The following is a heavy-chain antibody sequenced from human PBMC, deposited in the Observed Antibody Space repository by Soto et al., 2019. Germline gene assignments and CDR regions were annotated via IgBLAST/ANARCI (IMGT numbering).Heavy chain of an antibody. V-gene: IGHV1-8*01. CDR1: GYTFTSYD. Sequence: ASVKVSCKASGYTFTSYDINWVRQATGQGLEWMGWMNPNSGNTGYAQKFQGRVTMTRNTSISTAYMELSSLRSEDTAVYYCARVYITGIAAAGNYYKYYYMDVWGKGTTVTVSS. D-gene: IGHD6-13*01. CDR3: ARVYITGIAAAGNYYKYYYMDV. J-gene: IGHJ6*03. CDR2: MNPNSGNT.